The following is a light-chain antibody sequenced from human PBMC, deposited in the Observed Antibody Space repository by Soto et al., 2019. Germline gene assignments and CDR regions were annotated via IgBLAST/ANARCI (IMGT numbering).Light chain of an antibody. Sequence: QSALTQPASVSGSPGQSITISCTGSSSDVGVYNYVSWYQQHPGKAPKLIIYDVSNRPSGVSNRFSGSKSGNTASLTISGLQAEYEADYYCSSYTSSSTVVFGGGTKVTVL. J-gene: IGLJ2*01. CDR3: SSYTSSSTVV. V-gene: IGLV2-14*01. CDR1: SSDVGVYNY. CDR2: DVS.